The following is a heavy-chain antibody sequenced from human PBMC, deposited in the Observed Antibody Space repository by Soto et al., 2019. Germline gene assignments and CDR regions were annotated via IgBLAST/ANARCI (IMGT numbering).Heavy chain of an antibody. D-gene: IGHD6-19*01. CDR1: GFTFTNFA. Sequence: QVELVESGGGVVQPGRSLRLSCAASGFTFTNFAMHWVRQAPGKGLEWVAVISYDGSNEYYADSVNGRFTVSRDDSKNTLCLQMNSLTPDDTAGYYCAREMTAYTSGWYTDFQHWGQGTLVTVSS. V-gene: IGHV3-30*01. J-gene: IGHJ1*01. CDR3: AREMTAYTSGWYTDFQH. CDR2: ISYDGSNE.